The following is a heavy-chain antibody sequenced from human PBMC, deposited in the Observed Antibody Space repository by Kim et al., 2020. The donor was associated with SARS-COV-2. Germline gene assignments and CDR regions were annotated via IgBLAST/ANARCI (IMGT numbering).Heavy chain of an antibody. D-gene: IGHD6-13*01. CDR1: GFTFSFYW. J-gene: IGHJ4*02. Sequence: GGSLRLSCAASGFTFSFYWMTWVRQAPGKGLEWVANMNQDGSEKYFVDSVKGRFTISRDNARSSLYLQMNSLRAEDTAVYYCATSIAAAGTFDYWGQGTLVSVSS. V-gene: IGHV3-7*01. CDR3: ATSIAAAGTFDY. CDR2: MNQDGSEK.